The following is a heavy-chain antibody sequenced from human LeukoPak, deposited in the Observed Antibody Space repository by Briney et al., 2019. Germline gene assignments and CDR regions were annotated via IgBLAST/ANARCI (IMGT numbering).Heavy chain of an antibody. D-gene: IGHD6-13*01. V-gene: IGHV1-18*01. CDR2: ISAYNGNT. Sequence: RASVKVSCKASGYTFTSYGISWVRQAPGQGLEWMGWISAYNGNTNYAQKLQGRVTMTTDTSTSTAYMELRSLRSDDTAVYYCARDRPSSSWYMWDWFDPWGQGTLVTVSS. CDR3: ARDRPSSSWYMWDWFDP. CDR1: GYTFTSYG. J-gene: IGHJ5*02.